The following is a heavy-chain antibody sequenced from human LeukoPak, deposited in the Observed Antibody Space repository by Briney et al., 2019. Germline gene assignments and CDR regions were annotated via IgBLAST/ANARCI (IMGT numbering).Heavy chain of an antibody. J-gene: IGHJ5*02. CDR1: GYTFTSYG. CDR3: ARNLDIVVVPAATAGWFDP. CDR2: ISAYNGNT. D-gene: IGHD2-2*01. Sequence: ASVKVSCKASGYTFTSYGISWVRQAPGQGLEWMGWISAYNGNTNYAQKLQGRVTMTTDTSTSTAYMELRSLRSEDTAVYYCARNLDIVVVPAATAGWFDPWGQGTLVTVSS. V-gene: IGHV1-18*01.